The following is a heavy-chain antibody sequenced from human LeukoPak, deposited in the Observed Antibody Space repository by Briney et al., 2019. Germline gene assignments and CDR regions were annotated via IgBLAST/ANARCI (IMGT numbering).Heavy chain of an antibody. CDR2: IWYDGSNK. D-gene: IGHD3-22*01. CDR1: GFTFSNYG. J-gene: IGHJ4*02. Sequence: PGGSLRLSCAASGFTFSNYGMHWVRQAPGKGLEWVAVIWYDGSNKYYADSVKGRFTISRDNSKNTLYVQVNSLGTEDTAAYYCAKGSYYDSSGSFYFDYWGQGTLVTVSS. CDR3: AKGSYYDSSGSFYFDY. V-gene: IGHV3-33*06.